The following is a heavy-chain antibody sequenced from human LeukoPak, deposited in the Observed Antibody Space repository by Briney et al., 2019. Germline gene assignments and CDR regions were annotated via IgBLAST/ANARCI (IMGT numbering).Heavy chain of an antibody. CDR2: INHSGST. CDR1: GGSFSGYY. CDR3: ATLLGELEMGAFGI. Sequence: SETLSLTCAVYGGSFSGYYWSWIRQPPGKGLEWIGEINHSGSTNYNPSLKSRVTISVDTSKNQFSLKLSSVTAADTAVYYCATLLGELEMGAFGIWGQGTMVTVSS. V-gene: IGHV4-34*01. J-gene: IGHJ3*02. D-gene: IGHD3-16*01.